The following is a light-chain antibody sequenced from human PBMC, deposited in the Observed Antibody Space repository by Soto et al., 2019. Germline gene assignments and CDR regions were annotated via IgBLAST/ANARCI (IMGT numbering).Light chain of an antibody. Sequence: EIVLTQSQATLSLSPGERATLSCRASQTVSSYLAWYQHKPGQAPRLLLYDASNRATGIPARFSGSGSGTDFTLTISSLEHEDFAVYYCQQRSNWPPTFGQGTRREIK. V-gene: IGKV3-11*01. CDR2: DAS. J-gene: IGKJ5*01. CDR1: QTVSSY. CDR3: QQRSNWPPT.